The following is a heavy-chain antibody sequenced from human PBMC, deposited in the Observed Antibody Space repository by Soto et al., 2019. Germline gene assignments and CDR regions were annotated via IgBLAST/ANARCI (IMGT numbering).Heavy chain of an antibody. CDR3: ARRYCSGGACYSALDY. CDR2: IHYSGST. V-gene: IGHV4-59*08. CDR1: GGSISGYY. J-gene: IGHJ4*02. D-gene: IGHD2-15*01. Sequence: PSETLSLTCTVSGGSISGYYWSWIRQPPGKGLEWIGYIHYSGSTNYNPSLKSRVTLSVDTSKNQFSLKLSSVTAADAAVYYCARRYCSGGACYSALDYWGQGTLVTVS.